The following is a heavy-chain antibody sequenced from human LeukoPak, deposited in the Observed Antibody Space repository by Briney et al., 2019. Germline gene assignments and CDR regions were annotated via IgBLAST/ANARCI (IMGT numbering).Heavy chain of an antibody. V-gene: IGHV1-2*02. Sequence: ASVKVSCRASGYTFTDYYIHWVRQDPGQGLQWMGWIDPKNGGTRNEEKFQGRVTMTRDKSISTAYMELSSLRSDDTAVYYCTRVAGYCSVGSCYFLYWGQGILVNVVS. CDR3: TRVAGYCSVGSCYFLY. J-gene: IGHJ4*02. CDR1: GYTFTDYY. D-gene: IGHD2-15*01. CDR2: IDPKNGGT.